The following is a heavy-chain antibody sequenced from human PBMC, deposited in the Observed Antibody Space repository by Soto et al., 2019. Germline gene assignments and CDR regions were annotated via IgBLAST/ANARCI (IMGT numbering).Heavy chain of an antibody. CDR2: ISGSGGST. J-gene: IGHJ4*02. CDR3: ASRNSGWYFDY. CDR1: GFTFSNYA. V-gene: IGHV3-23*01. Sequence: GGSLRLSCAASGFTFSNYAMNWVRQAPGKGLEWVSVISGSGGSTYYADSVKGRFTISRDNSKNTLYLQMNSLRAEDTAVYYCASRNSGWYFDYWGQGTLVTVPS. D-gene: IGHD6-19*01.